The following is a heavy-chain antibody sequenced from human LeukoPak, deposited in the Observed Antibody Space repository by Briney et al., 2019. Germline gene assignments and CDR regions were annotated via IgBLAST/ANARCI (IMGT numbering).Heavy chain of an antibody. CDR1: GGSISCYY. V-gene: IGHV4-59*01. CDR3: ARDNGDYECSY. J-gene: IGHJ4*02. Sequence: SETLSLTCTVSGGSISCYYWSWIRQPPGKGLEWIGYIYYSGSTNYNPSLKSRVTISVDTSKNQFSLKLSSVTAADTAVYYCARDNGDYECSYWGQGTLVTVSS. CDR2: IYYSGST. D-gene: IGHD4-17*01.